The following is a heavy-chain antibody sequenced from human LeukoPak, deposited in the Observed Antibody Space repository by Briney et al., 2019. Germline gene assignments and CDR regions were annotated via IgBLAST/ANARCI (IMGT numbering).Heavy chain of an antibody. D-gene: IGHD1-1*01. CDR3: ARDWNRHAY. CDR1: GGSISSGSYY. V-gene: IGHV4-61*02. Sequence: SQTLSLTCTVSGGSISSGSYYWSWIRQPAGKGLEWIGRIYTSGSTNYNPSLKSRVTISVDTSKNQFSLKLSSVTAADTAVYYCARDWNRHAYWGQGTLVTVSS. CDR2: IYTSGST. J-gene: IGHJ4*02.